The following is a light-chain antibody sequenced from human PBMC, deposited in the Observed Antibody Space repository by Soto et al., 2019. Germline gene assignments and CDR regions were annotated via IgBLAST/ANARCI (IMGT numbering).Light chain of an antibody. J-gene: IGKJ2*01. CDR3: QQYNNGPPYA. V-gene: IGKV3-15*01. Sequence: EIVMTQSPGTLSVSPGERATLSCRASQSVSNNLAWYQQKPGQAPRLVIYGASTRATGIPARFSGSGSGTEFTLTLSSLQSEDFAVYYCQQYNNGPPYAFGQGTKREIK. CDR1: QSVSNN. CDR2: GAS.